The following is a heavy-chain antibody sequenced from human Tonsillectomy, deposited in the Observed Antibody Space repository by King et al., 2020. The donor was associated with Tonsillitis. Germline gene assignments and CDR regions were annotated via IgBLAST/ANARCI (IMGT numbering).Heavy chain of an antibody. D-gene: IGHD6-13*01. CDR1: GYSISSGYY. CDR2: IYHSGST. Sequence: VQLQESGPGLVKPSETLSLTCAVSGYSISSGYYWGWIRQPPGKGLEWIGSIYHSGSTYYNPSLKSRVIISVDTSKNQFSLKLSSVTAADTAVYYCARDRVVTAALDYWGQGTLVTGSS. J-gene: IGHJ4*02. V-gene: IGHV4-38-2*02. CDR3: ARDRVVTAALDY.